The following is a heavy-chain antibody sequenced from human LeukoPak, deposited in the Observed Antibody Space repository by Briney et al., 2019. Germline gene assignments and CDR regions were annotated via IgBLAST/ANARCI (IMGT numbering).Heavy chain of an antibody. CDR2: IKQDESKR. D-gene: IGHD2-2*01. CDR1: GFTFSNYW. V-gene: IGHV3-7*01. Sequence: GGSLRLSCAASGFTFSNYWMSWVRQAPGKGLEWVANIKQDESKRYYVGSVKGRLTISRDNAENSLYLQMNSLRAEDTAVYYCAREASLYCSGNNCYWAFDLWGQGTLVTVSS. J-gene: IGHJ5*02. CDR3: AREASLYCSGNNCYWAFDL.